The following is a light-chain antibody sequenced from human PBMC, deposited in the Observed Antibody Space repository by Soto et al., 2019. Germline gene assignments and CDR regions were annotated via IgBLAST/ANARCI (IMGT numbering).Light chain of an antibody. Sequence: EIVMTQSPATLSVSPGERATLSCRASQSVSSNLAWYQQKPGQAPRLLIYGASTRATGIPARFSGSGSGTEFTLTISSLQSEDFAAYYCQQYNNWGFTFGQGTKVEIK. J-gene: IGKJ1*01. CDR2: GAS. CDR1: QSVSSN. V-gene: IGKV3-15*01. CDR3: QQYNNWGFT.